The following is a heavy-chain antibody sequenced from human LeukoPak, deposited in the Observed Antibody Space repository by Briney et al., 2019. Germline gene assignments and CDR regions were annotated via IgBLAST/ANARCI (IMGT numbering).Heavy chain of an antibody. V-gene: IGHV1-18*01. CDR1: GYTFTTYG. Sequence: ASVTVSCKASGYTFTTYGISWVRQAPGQGLEWMGWISAYNGNTNYAQKLQGRVTMTTDTSTSTAYMELRSLRSDDTAVYYCARVVYDYYGMDVWGQGTTVTVSS. D-gene: IGHD2/OR15-2a*01. J-gene: IGHJ6*02. CDR3: ARVVYDYYGMDV. CDR2: ISAYNGNT.